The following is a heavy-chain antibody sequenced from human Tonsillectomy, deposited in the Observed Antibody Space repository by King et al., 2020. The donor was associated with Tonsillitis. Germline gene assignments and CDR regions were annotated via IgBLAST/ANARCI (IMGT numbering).Heavy chain of an antibody. D-gene: IGHD3-10*01. J-gene: IGHJ3*02. CDR2: INRSGGST. V-gene: IGHV3-23*04. CDR1: GFTFTNYA. CDR3: AIRTYYYNSGGAFDI. Sequence: VQLVESGGGLVRPGGSLRLSCAASGFTFTNYAMGWVRQAPGRGLQWVSTINRSGGSTYYAESVQGRFIVSRDNSENKLYLQVNSLRAEDTAVYYRAIRTYYYNSGGAFDIWGQGTVVTVSS.